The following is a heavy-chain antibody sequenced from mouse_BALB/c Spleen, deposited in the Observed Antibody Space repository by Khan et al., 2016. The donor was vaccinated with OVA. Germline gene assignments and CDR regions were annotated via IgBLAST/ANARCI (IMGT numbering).Heavy chain of an antibody. CDR3: ARQPYYHYYIMDY. CDR2: IWSDGST. CDR1: GFSLTNYG. V-gene: IGHV2-6-1*01. D-gene: IGHD2-10*01. J-gene: IGHJ4*01. Sequence: VQLQESGPGLVAPSQSLSITCTISGFSLTNYGVHWVRQPPGKGLEWLVVIWSDGSTTYNSTLKSRLSISKDNSKSQVFLKMNSLQTDDTAMYCCARQPYYHYYIMDYWGQGTSVTVSS.